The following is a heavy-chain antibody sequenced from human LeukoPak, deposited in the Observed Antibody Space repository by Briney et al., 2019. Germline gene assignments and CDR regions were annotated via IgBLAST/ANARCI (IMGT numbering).Heavy chain of an antibody. Sequence: GGSLRLSCAASGFTFSSYSMNWVRQAPGKGLEYVSAISSNGGSTYYANSVKGRFTISRDNSKNTLYLQMGSLRAEDMAVYYCARGGETDYVHSLDYWGQGTLVTVSS. CDR1: GFTFSSYS. J-gene: IGHJ4*02. CDR3: ARGGETDYVHSLDY. D-gene: IGHD3-10*02. V-gene: IGHV3-64*01. CDR2: ISSNGGST.